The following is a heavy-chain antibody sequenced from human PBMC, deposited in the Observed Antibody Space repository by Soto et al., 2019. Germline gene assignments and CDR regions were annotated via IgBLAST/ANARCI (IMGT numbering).Heavy chain of an antibody. CDR2: IRGYDNYT. V-gene: IGHV3-48*03. Sequence: GGSLRLSCAASGFTSSSYEMNWVRQPPGKGLEWISYIRGYDNYTSYADSVKGRFTISRDNALDTLYLQINNLRTEDTALYFCAREGPYGDSSFDCWGQGILVTVSS. D-gene: IGHD4-17*01. J-gene: IGHJ4*02. CDR1: GFTSSSYE. CDR3: AREGPYGDSSFDC.